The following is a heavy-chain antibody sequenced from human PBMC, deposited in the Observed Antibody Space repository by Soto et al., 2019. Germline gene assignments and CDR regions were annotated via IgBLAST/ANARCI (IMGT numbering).Heavy chain of an antibody. CDR1: GGSISSYY. V-gene: IGHV4-59*08. CDR3: ARGRFEYSSSSAPMDYYYYYMDV. Sequence: SETLSLTCTVSGGSISSYYWSWIRQPPGKGLEWIGYIYYSGSTNYNPSLKSRVTISVDTSKNQFSLKLSSVTAADTAVYYCARGRFEYSSSSAPMDYYYYYMDVWGKTTTVTVSS. CDR2: IYYSGST. J-gene: IGHJ6*03. D-gene: IGHD6-6*01.